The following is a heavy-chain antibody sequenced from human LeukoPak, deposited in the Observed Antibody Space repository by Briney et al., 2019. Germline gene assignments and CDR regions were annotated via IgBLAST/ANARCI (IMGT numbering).Heavy chain of an antibody. CDR3: AKDWSCSSASCRFDY. D-gene: IGHD2-2*01. CDR1: GFTFSSYS. Sequence: GGSLRLSCAASGFTFSSYSMNWVRQAPGKGLEWVSSISSSSSYIYYADSVKGRFTISRDNAKNSLYLQMNSLRADDTAVYHCAKDWSCSSASCRFDYWGQGTLVTVSS. J-gene: IGHJ4*02. V-gene: IGHV3-21*04. CDR2: ISSSSSYI.